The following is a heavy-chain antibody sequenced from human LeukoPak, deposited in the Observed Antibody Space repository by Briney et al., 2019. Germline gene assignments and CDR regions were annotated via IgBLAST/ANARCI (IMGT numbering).Heavy chain of an antibody. CDR1: GFTFSSYE. V-gene: IGHV3-48*03. D-gene: IGHD5-18*01. J-gene: IGHJ6*03. CDR3: AKASGYRGPGYYYYYMDV. CDR2: ISSSGSTI. Sequence: PGGSLRLSCAASGFTFSSYEMNWVRQAPGKGLEWVSYISSSGSTIYYADSVKGRFTISRDNAKNTLYLQMNSLRAEDTAVYYCAKASGYRGPGYYYYYMDVWGKGTTVTISS.